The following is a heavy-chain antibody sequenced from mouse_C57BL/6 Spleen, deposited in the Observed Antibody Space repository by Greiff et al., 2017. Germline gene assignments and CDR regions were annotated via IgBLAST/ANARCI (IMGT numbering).Heavy chain of an antibody. J-gene: IGHJ2*01. Sequence: EVQGVESGGGLVKPGGSLKLSCAASGFTFSSYAMSWVRQTPEKRLEWVATISDGGSYTYYPDNVKGRFTISRDNAKNYLYLQMSHLKSEDTAMYYCARDLPYYYGSSLLYYFDDWGQGTTLTVSS. CDR2: ISDGGSYT. D-gene: IGHD1-1*01. CDR1: GFTFSSYA. CDR3: ARDLPYYYGSSLLYYFDD. V-gene: IGHV5-4*01.